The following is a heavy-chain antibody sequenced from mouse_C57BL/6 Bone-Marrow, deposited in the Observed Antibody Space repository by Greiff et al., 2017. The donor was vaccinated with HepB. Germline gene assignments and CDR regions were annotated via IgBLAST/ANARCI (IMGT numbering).Heavy chain of an antibody. CDR2: INPSSGYT. J-gene: IGHJ3*01. CDR3: ARDYGSSLIAY. V-gene: IGHV1-4*01. D-gene: IGHD1-1*01. CDR1: GYTFTSYT. Sequence: QVQLKQSGAELARPGASVKMSCKASGYTFTSYTMHWVKQRPGQGLEWIGYINPSSGYTKYNQKFKDKATLTADKSSSTAYMQLSSLTSEDSAVYYCARDYGSSLIAYCGQGTLVTVSA.